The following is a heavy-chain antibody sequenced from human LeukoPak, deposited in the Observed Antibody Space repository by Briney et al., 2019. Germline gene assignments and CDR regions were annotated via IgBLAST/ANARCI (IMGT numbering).Heavy chain of an antibody. V-gene: IGHV4-61*02. CDR1: GGSISSGSYY. CDR2: IYTSGST. CDR3: ARQRITMVRGAFDAFDI. D-gene: IGHD3-10*01. J-gene: IGHJ3*02. Sequence: SQTLSLTCTVSGGSISSGSYYWSWIRQPAGKGLEWIGRIYTSGSTNYNPSLKSRVTISVDTSKNQFSLKLSSVTAADTAVYYCARQRITMVRGAFDAFDIWGQGTMVTVSS.